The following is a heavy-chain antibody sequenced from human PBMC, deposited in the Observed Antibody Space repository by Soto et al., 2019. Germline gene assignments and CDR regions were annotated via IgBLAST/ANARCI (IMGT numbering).Heavy chain of an antibody. CDR1: GFTFSSYG. Sequence: VQLVESGGGVVQPGRSLRLSCAASGFTFSSYGMHWVRQAPGKGLEWVAIIWYDGSNKYYAESVKGRFTISREDSENTLYLRMNSLRAEDTAVYYCARSYSGYDSVGYWGQGTLVTVSS. V-gene: IGHV3-33*01. CDR3: ARSYSGYDSVGY. J-gene: IGHJ4*02. CDR2: IWYDGSNK. D-gene: IGHD5-12*01.